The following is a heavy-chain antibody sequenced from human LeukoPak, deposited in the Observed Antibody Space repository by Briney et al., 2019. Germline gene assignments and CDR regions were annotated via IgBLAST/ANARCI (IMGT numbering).Heavy chain of an antibody. D-gene: IGHD1-26*01. J-gene: IGHJ4*02. CDR2: INPNSGGT. CDR3: ARGGDIVGATTIDY. Sequence: ASVKVSCKASGCTFTGYYMHWVRQAPGQGLEWMGWINPNSGGTNYAQKFQGRATMTRDTSISTAYMELSRLRSDDTAVYYCARGGDIVGATTIDYWGQGTLVTVSS. CDR1: GCTFTGYY. V-gene: IGHV1-2*02.